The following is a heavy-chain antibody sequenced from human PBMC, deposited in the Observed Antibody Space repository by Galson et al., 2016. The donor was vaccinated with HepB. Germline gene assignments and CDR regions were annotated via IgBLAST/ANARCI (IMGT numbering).Heavy chain of an antibody. Sequence: TLSLTCSVSGGSISSGGYYWSWIRQPPGKGLEWIGYVSYSGSTLYNPSLKSRMNISVDTSKNQFSLDLSFVTAADTAVYFCARTPPAYFYHFGLDVWGQGTTVTVSS. CDR3: ARTPPAYFYHFGLDV. J-gene: IGHJ6*02. V-gene: IGHV4-31*03. CDR2: VSYSGST. CDR1: GGSISSGGYY.